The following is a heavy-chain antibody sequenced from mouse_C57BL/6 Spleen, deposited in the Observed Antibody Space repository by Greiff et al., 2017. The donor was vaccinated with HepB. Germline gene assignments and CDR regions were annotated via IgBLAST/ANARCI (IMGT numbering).Heavy chain of an antibody. J-gene: IGHJ1*03. V-gene: IGHV2-5*01. CDR3: AKKEIYYDYDVGYFDV. D-gene: IGHD2-4*01. CDR1: GFSLTSYG. Sequence: QVQLQQSGPGLVQPSQRLSITCTVSGFSLTSYGVHWVRQSPGKGLEWLGVIWRGGSTDYNAAFMSRLSITKDNSKSQVFFKMNSLQADDTAIYYCAKKEIYYDYDVGYFDVWGTGTTVTVSS. CDR2: IWRGGST.